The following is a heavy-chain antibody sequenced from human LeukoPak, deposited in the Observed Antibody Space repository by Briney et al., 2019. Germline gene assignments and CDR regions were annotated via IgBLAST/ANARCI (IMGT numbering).Heavy chain of an antibody. V-gene: IGHV1-18*01. Sequence: ASVKVSCKASGYTFTSYGISWVRQAPGQGLEWMGWISAYNGNTNYAQKLQGRVTMITDTSTSTAYMELRSLRSDDTAVYYCARVPVYAIYFDYWGQRTLVTVSS. CDR2: ISAYNGNT. D-gene: IGHD2-8*01. J-gene: IGHJ4*02. CDR3: ARVPVYAIYFDY. CDR1: GYTFTSYG.